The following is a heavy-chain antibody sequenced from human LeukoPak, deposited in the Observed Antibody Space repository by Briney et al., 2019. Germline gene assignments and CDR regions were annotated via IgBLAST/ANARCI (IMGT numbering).Heavy chain of an antibody. V-gene: IGHV4-61*02. D-gene: IGHD3-22*01. J-gene: IGHJ5*02. CDR3: ARGITMIVVAGDWFDP. CDR2: IYTSGST. Sequence: SETLSLTCTVSGGSISSGSYYWSWIRQPAGKGLEWIGRIYTSGSTNYNPSLKSRVTISVDTSKNQFSLKLSSVTAADTAVYYCARGITMIVVAGDWFDPWGQGTLVTVSS. CDR1: GGSISSGSYY.